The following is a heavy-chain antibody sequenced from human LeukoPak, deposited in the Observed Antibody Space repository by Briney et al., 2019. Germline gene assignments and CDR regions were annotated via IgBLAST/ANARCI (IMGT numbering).Heavy chain of an antibody. V-gene: IGHV3-21*01. Sequence: PGGSLRLSCAASGFTFSSYSMNWVRQAPGKGLEWVSSISSSSSYIYYADSVKGRFTISRDNAKNSLYLQMNSLRAEDTAVYYCARDQITIFGVETYYFDYWGQGTLVTVSS. CDR3: ARDQITIFGVETYYFDY. D-gene: IGHD3-3*01. J-gene: IGHJ4*02. CDR2: ISSSSSYI. CDR1: GFTFSSYS.